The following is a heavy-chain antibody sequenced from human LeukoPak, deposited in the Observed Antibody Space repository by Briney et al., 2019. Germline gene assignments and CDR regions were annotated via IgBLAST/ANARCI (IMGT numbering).Heavy chain of an antibody. J-gene: IGHJ4*02. CDR3: ARQGAPGFGVLFFDY. V-gene: IGHV4-39*01. CDR1: GGSISSSSYY. Sequence: SETLSLTCTVSGGSISSSSYYWGWIRQPPGEGLEWIRSIYYRGSTYYNPSLKSRVTISVDTSKNQFSLKLSSVTAADTAVYYCARQGAPGFGVLFFDYWGQGTLVTVSS. CDR2: IYYRGST. D-gene: IGHD3-10*01.